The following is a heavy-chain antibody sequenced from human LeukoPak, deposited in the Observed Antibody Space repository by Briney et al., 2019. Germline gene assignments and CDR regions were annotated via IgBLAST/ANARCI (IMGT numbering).Heavy chain of an antibody. CDR2: IRYDGSNK. D-gene: IGHD6-13*01. V-gene: IGHV3-30*02. CDR1: GFTFSSYG. J-gene: IGHJ4*02. CDR3: AKDRGIAAAADY. Sequence: PGGSLRLSCAASGFTFSSYGMHWVRQAPGKGLEWVAFIRYDGSNKYYADPVKGRFTISRDNSKNTLYLQMNSLRAEDTAVYYCAKDRGIAAAADYWGQGTLVTVSS.